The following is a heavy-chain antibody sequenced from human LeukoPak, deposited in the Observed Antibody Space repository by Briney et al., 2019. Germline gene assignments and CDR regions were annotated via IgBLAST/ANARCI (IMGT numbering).Heavy chain of an antibody. J-gene: IGHJ4*02. V-gene: IGHV1-2*02. CDR3: ARGMDYGDYARDFDY. D-gene: IGHD4-17*01. CDR1: GYMLTGNY. Sequence: ASVKVSCKASGYMLTGNYIHWVRQAPGQGLEWMGWINPNSGDTNYAQKFQGRVSMTRDTSISTAYMALNRLRSDDTAVYYCARGMDYGDYARDFDYWGQGTLVTVSS. CDR2: INPNSGDT.